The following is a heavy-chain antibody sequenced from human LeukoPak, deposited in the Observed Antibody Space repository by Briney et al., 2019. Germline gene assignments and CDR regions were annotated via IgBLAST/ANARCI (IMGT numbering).Heavy chain of an antibody. CDR1: GFTFSSYG. D-gene: IGHD3-22*01. CDR3: AKDDNYYDSSGYSLGDY. CDR2: IWYDGSNK. Sequence: GRSLRLSCAASGFTFSSYGMQWVRQAPGKGLEWVAVIWYDGSNKYYADSVKGRFTISRDNSKNTLYLQMNSLRAEDTAVYYCAKDDNYYDSSGYSLGDYWGQGTLVTVSS. V-gene: IGHV3-33*06. J-gene: IGHJ4*02.